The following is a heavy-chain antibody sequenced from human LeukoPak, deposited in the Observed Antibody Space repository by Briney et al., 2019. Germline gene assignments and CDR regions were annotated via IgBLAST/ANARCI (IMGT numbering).Heavy chain of an antibody. CDR2: IYSSGST. CDR1: GGSISSYY. V-gene: IGHV4-4*07. J-gene: IGHJ2*01. D-gene: IGHD6-13*01. Sequence: SETLSLTCTVSGGSISSYYWSWIRQPAGKGLEWIGRIYSSGSTDYNPALKSRVIMSVDTSKNQFSLKLSSVTAADTAVYYCARVYYSSSYDYWYFDLWGRGTLDTVSS. CDR3: ARVYYSSSYDYWYFDL.